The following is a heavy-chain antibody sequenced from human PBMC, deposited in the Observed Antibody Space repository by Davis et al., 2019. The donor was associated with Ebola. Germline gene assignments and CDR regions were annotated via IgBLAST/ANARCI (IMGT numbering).Heavy chain of an antibody. J-gene: IGHJ6*02. D-gene: IGHD5-18*01. CDR2: INHSGST. CDR3: ARDLRYSYGYGMDV. V-gene: IGHV4-34*01. Sequence: SETLSLTCAVYGGSFSGYYWSWIRQPPGKGLEWIGEINHSGSTNYNPSLKSRVTISVDTSKNQFSLKLSSVTAADTAVYYCARDLRYSYGYGMDVWGQGTTVTVSS. CDR1: GGSFSGYY.